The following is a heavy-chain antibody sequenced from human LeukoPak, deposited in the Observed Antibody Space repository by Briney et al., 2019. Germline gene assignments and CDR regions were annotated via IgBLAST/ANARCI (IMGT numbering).Heavy chain of an antibody. V-gene: IGHV3-48*03. CDR2: ISSSGSTI. CDR1: GFTFSSYK. Sequence: PGGSLRLSCAASGFTFSSYKMNWVRQAPGKGLEWFSYISSSGSTIYYADSVKGRFTISRDNAKNSLYLQMNSLRAEDTAVYYCAELGITMIGGVWGKGNTVTISA. J-gene: IGHJ6*04. CDR3: AELGITMIGGV. D-gene: IGHD3-10*02.